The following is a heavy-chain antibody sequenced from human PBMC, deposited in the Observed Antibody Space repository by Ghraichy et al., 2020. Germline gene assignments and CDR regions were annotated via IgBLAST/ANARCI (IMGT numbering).Heavy chain of an antibody. Sequence: SETLSLTCAVYGGSFSGYYWSWIRQPPGKGLEWIGEINHSGSTNYNPSLKSRVTISVDTSKNQFSLKLSSVTAADTAVYYCATRPGTYGMDVWGQGTTVTVSS. J-gene: IGHJ6*02. CDR3: ATRPGTYGMDV. CDR1: GGSFSGYY. CDR2: INHSGST. V-gene: IGHV4-34*01. D-gene: IGHD6-6*01.